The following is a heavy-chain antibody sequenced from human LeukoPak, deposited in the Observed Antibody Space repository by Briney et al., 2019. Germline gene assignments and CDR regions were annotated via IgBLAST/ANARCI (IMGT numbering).Heavy chain of an antibody. D-gene: IGHD6-19*01. J-gene: IGHJ4*02. CDR3: ARRDITSGWSFNY. CDR2: SHSSGRT. CDR1: GDSISNYH. Sequence: PSETLSLICSVSGDSISNYHWSWIRQPAGKGLEWIGQSHSSGRTNYNPPLESRVTVSIDTPENQFSLTIRSVTAADTAIYYCARRDITSGWSFNYWGQGILVTVS. V-gene: IGHV4-4*07.